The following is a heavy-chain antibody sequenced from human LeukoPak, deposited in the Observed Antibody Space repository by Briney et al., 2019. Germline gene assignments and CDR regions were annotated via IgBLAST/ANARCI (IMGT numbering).Heavy chain of an antibody. Sequence: GESLKIDCQVSGLSFTRYGMAWARQMTGKGLEWMGIIYPGDSDIRYSPSFQGQVTISADKSITPAYLQWSSLEASDSAMYYCARRQGLLWFGEDGMDVWGQGTTVTVSS. CDR2: IYPGDSDI. CDR3: ARRQGLLWFGEDGMDV. V-gene: IGHV5-51*01. D-gene: IGHD3-10*01. J-gene: IGHJ6*02. CDR1: GLSFTRYG.